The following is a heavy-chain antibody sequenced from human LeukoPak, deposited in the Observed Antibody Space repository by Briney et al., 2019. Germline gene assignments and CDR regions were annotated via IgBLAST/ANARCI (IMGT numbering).Heavy chain of an antibody. Sequence: ASVKVSCKASGYTFTGYCMHWVRQAPGQGLEWMGRINPNSGGTNYAQKFQGRVTMTRDTSISTAYMELSRLRSDDTAVYYCARVSPYYYGSSGYSGRRTYYFDYWGQGTLVTVSS. D-gene: IGHD3-22*01. CDR2: INPNSGGT. CDR3: ARVSPYYYGSSGYSGRRTYYFDY. J-gene: IGHJ4*02. V-gene: IGHV1-2*06. CDR1: GYTFTGYC.